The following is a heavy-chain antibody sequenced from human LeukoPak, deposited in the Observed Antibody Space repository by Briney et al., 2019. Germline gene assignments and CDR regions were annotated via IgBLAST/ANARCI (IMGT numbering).Heavy chain of an antibody. CDR3: ARELELYAFDY. CDR1: GFTFSSYW. D-gene: IGHD1-7*01. J-gene: IGHJ4*02. Sequence: GGSLRLSCAASGFTFSSYWMSWVRQAPGKGLEWVANIKQDGSEKYYVDPVKGRFTISRDNAKNSLYLQMNSLRAEDTAVYYCARELELYAFDYWGQGTLVTVSS. V-gene: IGHV3-7*01. CDR2: IKQDGSEK.